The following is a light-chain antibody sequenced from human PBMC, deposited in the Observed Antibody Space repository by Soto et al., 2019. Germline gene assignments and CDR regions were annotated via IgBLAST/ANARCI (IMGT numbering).Light chain of an antibody. CDR2: GAS. CDR3: QQANSSPAAMI. V-gene: IGKV3-15*01. Sequence: ISEKQCVANESRSRWATAPLYCRAGQSVSSNLAWYQQKPGQAPRLLIYGASTRATGIPARFSGSWSGTEVSLISRRLQYYYCAVYPCQQANSSPAAMIFGLGTRVEIK. J-gene: IGKJ5*01. CDR1: QSVSSN.